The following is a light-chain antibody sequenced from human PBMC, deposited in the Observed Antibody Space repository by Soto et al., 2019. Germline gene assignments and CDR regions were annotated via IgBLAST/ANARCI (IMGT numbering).Light chain of an antibody. Sequence: ETVLTQSPCPLALSPGERATLSCRASQSVSSSYLAWYQQRPGQAPRLLIYGASSRATGIPDRFSGTGSGTDFTLTISRLEPEDFAVYYCQQYGSSPLTFGGGTKVDIK. CDR1: QSVSSSY. CDR3: QQYGSSPLT. J-gene: IGKJ4*01. V-gene: IGKV3-20*01. CDR2: GAS.